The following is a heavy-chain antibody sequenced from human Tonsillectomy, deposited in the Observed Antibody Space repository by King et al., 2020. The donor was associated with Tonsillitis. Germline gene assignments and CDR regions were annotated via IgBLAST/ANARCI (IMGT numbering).Heavy chain of an antibody. V-gene: IGHV3-33*08. CDR3: ARDGPNYYYMDV. CDR1: GFTFSSYG. J-gene: IGHJ6*03. CDR2: IWYNGRIK. Sequence: HVQLVESGGGVVQPGRSLRLSCAASGFTFSSYGMHWVRQAPGKGLEWVAVIWYNGRIKYYTDSVKGRFTISRDNSKNTLYLQMNGLRAEDSAVYYCARDGPNYYYMDVWGKGTTVTVSS.